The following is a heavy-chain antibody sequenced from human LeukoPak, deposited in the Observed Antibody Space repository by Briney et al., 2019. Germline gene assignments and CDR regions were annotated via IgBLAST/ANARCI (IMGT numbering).Heavy chain of an antibody. CDR1: GGSISSYY. D-gene: IGHD4-17*01. CDR2: IYYSGST. V-gene: IGHV4-59*01. J-gene: IGHJ4*02. CDR3: AREPPTVSAYI. Sequence: SETLSLTCTVSGGSISSYYWSWIRQPPGKGLEWIGYIYYSGSTNYNPSLQSRVTISVDTSKNQFSLKLSSVTAADTAVYYCAREPPTVSAYIWGQGTLVTVSS.